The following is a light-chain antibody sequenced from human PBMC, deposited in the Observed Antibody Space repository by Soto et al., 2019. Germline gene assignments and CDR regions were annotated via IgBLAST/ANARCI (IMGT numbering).Light chain of an antibody. CDR2: NTT. J-gene: IGLJ3*02. CDR1: SGSVSTSYY. Sequence: QTVVTQEPSFSVSPGGTVILICGLTSGSVSTSYYPSWYQQSPGLAPRTLIYNTTTRSSGVPDRFSGSILGNKAALTITGAQSDDESDYLSALYLGSGTLVFGGGTKVTVL. V-gene: IGLV8-61*01. CDR3: ALYLGSGTLV.